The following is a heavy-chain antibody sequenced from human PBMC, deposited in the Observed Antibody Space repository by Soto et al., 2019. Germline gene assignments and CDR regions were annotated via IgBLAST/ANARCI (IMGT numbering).Heavy chain of an antibody. CDR1: GCSFSGYY. D-gene: IGHD3-3*01. V-gene: IGHV4-34*01. CDR2: INHSGST. CDR3: ARESAHYDFWSGYYSRYGMEF. J-gene: IGHJ6*01. Sequence: SDTLSLTCAVYGCSFSGYYWSWIRQPPGKGLEWIGEINHSGSTNYNPSLKSRVTISVDTSKNQFSLKLSSVTAADTAVYYCARESAHYDFWSGYYSRYGMEFWGQGTTVKVSS.